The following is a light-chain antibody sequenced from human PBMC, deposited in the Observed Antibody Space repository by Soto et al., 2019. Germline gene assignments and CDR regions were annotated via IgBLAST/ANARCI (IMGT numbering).Light chain of an antibody. J-gene: IGKJ1*01. CDR2: QAS. CDR3: QQYNSYSQT. CDR1: QSISYW. Sequence: DIQMTQSPSTLSASVGDRVTITCRASQSISYWLAWYQQKPGKAPRLLIYQASNLGSGAPSRFSGGGSGTEFTLTITSLQPDDFATYYCQQYNSYSQTFGQGTKVEIK. V-gene: IGKV1-5*03.